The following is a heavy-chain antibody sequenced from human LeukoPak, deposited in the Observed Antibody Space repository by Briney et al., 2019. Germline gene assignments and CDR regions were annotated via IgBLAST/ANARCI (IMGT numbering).Heavy chain of an antibody. Sequence: SETLPLTCAVYGGSFSGYYWSWIRQPPGKGLEWIGEINHSGSTNYNPSLKSRVTISVDTSKNQFSLKLSSVTAADTAVYYCARGLRFLDPLTGYFDYWGQGTLVTVSS. D-gene: IGHD3-3*01. J-gene: IGHJ4*02. CDR3: ARGLRFLDPLTGYFDY. CDR1: GGSFSGYY. V-gene: IGHV4-34*01. CDR2: INHSGST.